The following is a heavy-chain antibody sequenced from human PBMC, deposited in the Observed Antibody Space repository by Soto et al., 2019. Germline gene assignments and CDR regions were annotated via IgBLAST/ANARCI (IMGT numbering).Heavy chain of an antibody. V-gene: IGHV4-59*01. D-gene: IGHD6-6*01. CDR3: GRDFSNSGEQLVDYYCGMDV. J-gene: IGHJ6*02. Sequence: PSETLSLTYTVSCGSINSYYWSWIRQPPGKGLEWIGYIYYSGRTNYNPSLKSRVTISVDTSKNQFALKLSSVTAADTAVYYCGRDFSNSGEQLVDYYCGMDVGGQGTTVT. CDR1: CGSINSYY. CDR2: IYYSGRT.